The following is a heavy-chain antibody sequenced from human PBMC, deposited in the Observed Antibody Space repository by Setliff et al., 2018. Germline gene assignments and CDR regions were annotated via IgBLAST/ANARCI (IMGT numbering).Heavy chain of an antibody. CDR3: ARSLAARIYYFDY. CDR1: GYTFSTYG. CDR2: ISAYNGNT. J-gene: IGHJ4*02. D-gene: IGHD6-6*01. V-gene: IGHV1-18*01. Sequence: ASVKVSCKDSGYTFSTYGISWVRQAPGQGLEWMGWISAYNGNTNYAQRFQGRVTMTTDTSTSTAYMELRSLRSEDTAVYYCARSLAARIYYFDYWGQGTLVTVSS.